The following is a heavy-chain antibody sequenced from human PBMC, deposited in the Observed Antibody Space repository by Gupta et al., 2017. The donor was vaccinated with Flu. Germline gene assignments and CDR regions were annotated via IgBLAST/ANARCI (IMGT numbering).Heavy chain of an antibody. D-gene: IGHD6-13*01. J-gene: IGHJ5*02. CDR3: ARDVGVGWYSSTYNGLDP. Sequence: EVQLVESGGTLVQPVGSLRLSCAASGFFFGNYWMHWFRLAPGKGLVWVSRINREGSDTTYADSVKGRFTISRDTAKNTLYLKMNSLRAEDTAVYYGARDVGVGWYSSTYNGLDPWGQGTRVTVSS. V-gene: IGHV3-74*01. CDR1: GFFFGNYW. CDR2: INREGSDT.